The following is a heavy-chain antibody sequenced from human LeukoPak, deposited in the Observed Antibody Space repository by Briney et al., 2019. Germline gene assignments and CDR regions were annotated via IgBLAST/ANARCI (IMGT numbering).Heavy chain of an antibody. V-gene: IGHV4-30-4*01. CDR2: IYYSGST. CDR1: GASISSGDYY. CDR3: ARRSNNAFDI. Sequence: SETLSLTCTVSGASISSGDYYWSWIRQPAGKGLEWIGYIYYSGSTYYNPSLNSRVAISVDTSKNQFSLKLSSVTAADTAVYYCARRSNNAFDIWGQGTMVTVSS. J-gene: IGHJ3*02.